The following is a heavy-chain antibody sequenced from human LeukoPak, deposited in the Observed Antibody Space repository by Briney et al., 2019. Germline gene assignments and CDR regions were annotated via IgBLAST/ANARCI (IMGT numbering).Heavy chain of an antibody. D-gene: IGHD3-22*01. CDR2: IYHTGST. V-gene: IGHV4-59*12. CDR1: GGSISSYY. J-gene: IGHJ4*02. Sequence: PSETLSLTCTVSGGSISSYYWSWIRQPPGKGLEWIGYIYHTGSTNYNPSLKSRVTISVDLSTNQFSLRLSSVTAADTAVYYCARGPLNYYDTSGYSDWGQGVLVTVSS. CDR3: ARGPLNYYDTSGYSD.